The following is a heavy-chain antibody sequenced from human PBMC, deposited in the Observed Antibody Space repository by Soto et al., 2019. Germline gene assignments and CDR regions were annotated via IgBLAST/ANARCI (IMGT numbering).Heavy chain of an antibody. V-gene: IGHV3-30-3*01. Sequence: PGGSLRLSCAASGFTFSSYAMHWVRQAPGKGLEWVAVISYDGSNKYYADSVKGRFTISRDNSKNTLYLQMNSLRAEDTAVYHCARGSGDSSGYYLYYYYYYGMDVWGQGTTVTVSS. J-gene: IGHJ6*02. CDR2: ISYDGSNK. D-gene: IGHD3-22*01. CDR3: ARGSGDSSGYYLYYYYYYGMDV. CDR1: GFTFSSYA.